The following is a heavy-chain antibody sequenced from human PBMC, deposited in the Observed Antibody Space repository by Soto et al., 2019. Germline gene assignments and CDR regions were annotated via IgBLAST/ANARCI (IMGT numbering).Heavy chain of an antibody. J-gene: IGHJ4*02. CDR3: ARDWQDDILAGHYTFDY. D-gene: IGHD3-9*01. CDR1: GFIFSTYG. V-gene: IGHV3-33*01. Sequence: QVHLVESGGRVVQPGRSLRLSCAASGFIFSTYGMHWVRQATDKGLEWVAVVWYGGSNKYYADSVKGRFTISRDNSKNTLYLQMNSLRADDTAVYYCARDWQDDILAGHYTFDYLGQGTLVTVSS. CDR2: VWYGGSNK.